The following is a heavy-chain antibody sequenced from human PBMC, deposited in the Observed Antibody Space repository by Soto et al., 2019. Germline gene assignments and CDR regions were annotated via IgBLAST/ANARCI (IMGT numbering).Heavy chain of an antibody. D-gene: IGHD6-13*01. CDR2: INHSGST. CDR3: ARGRNGYSRTRGGDY. V-gene: IGHV4-34*01. Sequence: SETLSLTCAVYGGSFSGYYWSWIRQPPGKGLEWIGEINHSGSTNYNPSLKSRVTISVDTSKNQFSLKLSSVTAADTAVYYCARGRNGYSRTRGGDYWGQGTLVTVSS. J-gene: IGHJ4*02. CDR1: GGSFSGYY.